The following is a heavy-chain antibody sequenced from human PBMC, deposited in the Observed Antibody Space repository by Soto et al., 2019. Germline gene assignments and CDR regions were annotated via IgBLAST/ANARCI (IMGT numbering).Heavy chain of an antibody. D-gene: IGHD3-16*02. CDR2: INHSGST. Sequence: SETQSLPYAVDGGYFRGYYWSWIRQPPEKGLERIGEINHSGSTNYNPSLKSRVTISVDTSKNQFSLKLSSVTAADTAVYYCARGNYVWGSYRHSARYWYFDLWGSGTLVTVSS. J-gene: IGHJ2*01. CDR1: GGYFRGYY. CDR3: ARGNYVWGSYRHSARYWYFDL. V-gene: IGHV4-34*01.